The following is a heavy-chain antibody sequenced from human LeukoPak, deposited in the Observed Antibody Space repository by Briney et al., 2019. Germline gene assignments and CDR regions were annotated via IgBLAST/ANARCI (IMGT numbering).Heavy chain of an antibody. V-gene: IGHV3-23*01. CDR1: GFAFTNFA. CDR2: LSGSGNAT. Sequence: GGSLRLSCAASGFAFTNFAMSWVRQAPGKGLEWVSALSGSGNATYYADFVRGRFTISRDDSKNILYLQMNSLLAEDTAVYFCASQMAATSHWGQGILVTVSS. CDR3: ASQMAATSH. J-gene: IGHJ4*02. D-gene: IGHD5-24*01.